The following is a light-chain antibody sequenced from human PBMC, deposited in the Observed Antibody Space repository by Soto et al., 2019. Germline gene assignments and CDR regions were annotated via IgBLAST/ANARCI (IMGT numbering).Light chain of an antibody. J-gene: IGKJ2*01. Sequence: EIVLTQSPGTLSLSPGQRATLSCRASQSVSSNYLAWYQQKPGQAPRLLIYGASSRATGIPDRFSGSGSGTDFTLTIYALEPEDFAVYYFQLVGGTPYTFGPGTELE. V-gene: IGKV3-20*01. CDR2: GAS. CDR3: QLVGGTPYT. CDR1: QSVSSNY.